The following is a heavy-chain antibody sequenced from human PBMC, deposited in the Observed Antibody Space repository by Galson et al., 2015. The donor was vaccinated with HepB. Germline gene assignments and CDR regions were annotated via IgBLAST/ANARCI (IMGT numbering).Heavy chain of an antibody. Sequence: SVKVSCKASGGTFNSSAISWVRQAPGQGLEWMGRIIPILDIANYAQKFQGRVTITADKSTSTAFMELSSLGSEDTAVYYCARVCSSTSCPRDMPNDSWGQGTLVTVSS. V-gene: IGHV1-69*04. CDR1: GGTFNSSA. CDR3: ARVCSSTSCPRDMPNDS. CDR2: IIPILDIA. J-gene: IGHJ4*02. D-gene: IGHD2-2*01.